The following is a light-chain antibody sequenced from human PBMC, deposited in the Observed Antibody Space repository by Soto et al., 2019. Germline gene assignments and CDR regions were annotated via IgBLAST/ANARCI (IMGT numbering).Light chain of an antibody. Sequence: DIVMTQSPDSLAVSLGERATINCKSSQSVLYSSNNKNYLAWYQQKPGHPPKLLIYWASTRESGVPDRFSGSWSGTDFTLTTSSLQAEDVEVYYCQQYYSTRTFGQGTKVEIK. CDR3: QQYYSTRT. CDR1: QSVLYSSNNKNY. V-gene: IGKV4-1*01. CDR2: WAS. J-gene: IGKJ1*01.